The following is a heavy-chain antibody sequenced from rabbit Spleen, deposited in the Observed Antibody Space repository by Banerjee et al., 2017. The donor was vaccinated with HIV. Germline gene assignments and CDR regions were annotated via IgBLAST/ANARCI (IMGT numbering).Heavy chain of an antibody. Sequence: QEQLKESGGDLVKPGASLTLTCTASGFSFSPVNWIYWVRQAPGKGLEWIGTIYAGSTGTIDYASWAKGRFTISKSSSTTVTLQMTSLTAADTATYFCARNFDLWGPGTLVTV. CDR2: IYAGSTGTI. CDR3: ARNFDL. CDR1: GFSFSPVNW. J-gene: IGHJ4*01. V-gene: IGHV1S45*01.